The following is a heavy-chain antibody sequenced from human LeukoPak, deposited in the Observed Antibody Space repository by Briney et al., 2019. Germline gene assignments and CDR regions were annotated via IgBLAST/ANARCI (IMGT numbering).Heavy chain of an antibody. CDR2: IIPIFGTA. V-gene: IGHV1-69*13. D-gene: IGHD3-10*01. CDR1: GGTFSSYA. CDR3: ARTDKGFGELYYFDY. J-gene: IGHJ4*02. Sequence: SVKVSCKASGGTFSSYAISWVRQAPGQGLEWMGGIIPIFGTANYAQKFQGRVTITADESTSTAYMELSSLGSEDTAVYYCARTDKGFGELYYFDYWGQGTLVTVSS.